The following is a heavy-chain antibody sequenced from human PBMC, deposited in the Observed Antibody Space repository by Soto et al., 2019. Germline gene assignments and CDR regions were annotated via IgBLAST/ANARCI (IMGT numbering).Heavy chain of an antibody. J-gene: IGHJ6*02. V-gene: IGHV4-61*01. CDR2: IYYSGST. Sequence: SETLSLTCTVSGGSVSSGSYYWSWIRQPPGKGLEWIGYIYYSGSTNYNPSLKSRVTISVDTSKNQFSLKLSSVTAADTAVYYCARDFWYCSSTSCYAFSYGMDVWGQGTTVTVSS. CDR1: GGSVSSGSYY. CDR3: ARDFWYCSSTSCYAFSYGMDV. D-gene: IGHD2-2*01.